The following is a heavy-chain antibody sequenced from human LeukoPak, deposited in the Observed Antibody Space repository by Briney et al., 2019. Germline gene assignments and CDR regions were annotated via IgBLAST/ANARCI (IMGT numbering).Heavy chain of an antibody. CDR3: AKDSAAHWNAGRFDAFDI. J-gene: IGHJ3*02. D-gene: IGHD1-1*01. CDR1: GFTFSSYA. Sequence: GGSLRLSCAASGFTFSSYAMSWVRQAPGKGLEWVSAISGSGGSTYYADSVKGRFTISRDNSKNTLYLQMNSLRAEDTAVYYCAKDSAAHWNAGRFDAFDIWGQGTMVTVSS. V-gene: IGHV3-23*01. CDR2: ISGSGGST.